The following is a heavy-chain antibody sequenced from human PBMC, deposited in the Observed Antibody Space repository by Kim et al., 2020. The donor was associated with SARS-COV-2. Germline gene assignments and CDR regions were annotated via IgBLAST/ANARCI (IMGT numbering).Heavy chain of an antibody. Sequence: YSSDSVKGRFTISRDKSKTTVYLQVNSLRADDTAVYYCARHGRTDPRHFDYWGQGTLVTVSS. J-gene: IGHJ4*02. CDR3: ARHGRTDPRHFDY. D-gene: IGHD4-17*01. V-gene: IGHV3-53*01.